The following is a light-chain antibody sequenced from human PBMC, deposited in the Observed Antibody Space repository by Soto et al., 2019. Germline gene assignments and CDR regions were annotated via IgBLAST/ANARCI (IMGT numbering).Light chain of an antibody. Sequence: DSMMIKSPPCPAVSLGERATINCKSSQSIFYRTINKSYLAWYQQKPRQPPRLLIYWSSTRESGVPDRFSGSGSGTDFTLTISSLQAEDVAVYYCHQYDSAPLTFGGGTKVDI. CDR2: WSS. CDR1: QSIFYRTINKSY. CDR3: HQYDSAPLT. V-gene: IGKV4-1*01. J-gene: IGKJ4*01.